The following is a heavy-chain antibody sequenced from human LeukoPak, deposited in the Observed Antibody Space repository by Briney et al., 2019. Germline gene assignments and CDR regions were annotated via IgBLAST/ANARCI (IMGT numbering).Heavy chain of an antibody. Sequence: GGSLRLSSTASGFSFSGHWRHWARQLPGKGLVCVSRISPTGSTTTYADSVRGRFTVSRDNAKNTLYMQVNDLRAQDTAVYYCARGPKRNWSGLDFWGQGTLLTVST. D-gene: IGHD1-1*01. CDR1: GFSFSGHW. J-gene: IGHJ4*02. CDR2: ISPTGSTT. CDR3: ARGPKRNWSGLDF. V-gene: IGHV3-74*03.